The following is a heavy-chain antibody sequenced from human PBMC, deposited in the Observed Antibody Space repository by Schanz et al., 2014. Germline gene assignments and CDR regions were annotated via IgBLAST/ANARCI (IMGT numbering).Heavy chain of an antibody. CDR2: ISGFGTGA. D-gene: IGHD3-10*01. V-gene: IGHV3-23*01. CDR1: GFSFSNYA. J-gene: IGHJ5*01. Sequence: EEQLLESGGALVQPGGSLRLSCAASGFSFSNYALVWVRQPPGKGLEWISGISGFGTGAYYADSVKGRFSISRDNSKNTLYLQMDSLRAEDTAVYYCANRGHLRGWFDSWGQGILVTVSS. CDR3: ANRGHLRGWFDS.